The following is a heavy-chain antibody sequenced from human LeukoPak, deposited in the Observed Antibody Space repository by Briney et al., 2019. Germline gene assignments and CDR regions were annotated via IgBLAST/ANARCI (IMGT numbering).Heavy chain of an antibody. CDR1: GGTFSSCA. J-gene: IGHJ6*03. V-gene: IGHV1-69*05. CDR2: IIPIFGTA. D-gene: IGHD3-10*01. CDR3: ASTHPGVYYYYMDV. Sequence: SVKVSCKASGGTFSSCAISWVRQAPGQGLEWMGGIIPIFGTANYAQKFQGRVTINTDESTSTAYMELSSLRSEDTAVYYCASTHPGVYYYYMDVWGKGTTVTVSS.